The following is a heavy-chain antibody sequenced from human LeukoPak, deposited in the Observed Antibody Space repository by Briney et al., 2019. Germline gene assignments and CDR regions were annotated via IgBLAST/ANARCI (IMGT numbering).Heavy chain of an antibody. D-gene: IGHD3-10*01. J-gene: IGHJ4*02. CDR1: GGSISSYY. V-gene: IGHV4-59*01. CDR2: LFYSGST. CDR3: ATVAVIRGVTYFDY. Sequence: SETLSLTCTVSGGSISSYYWSWIRQPPGKGLEWIAYLFYSGSTDYNPSLESRVTISVDTSKNQFSLKLRSVTAADTAVYYCATVAVIRGVTYFDYWGQGTLVTVSS.